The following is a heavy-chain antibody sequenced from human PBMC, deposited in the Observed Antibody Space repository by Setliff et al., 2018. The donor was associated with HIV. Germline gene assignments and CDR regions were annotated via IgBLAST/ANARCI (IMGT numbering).Heavy chain of an antibody. V-gene: IGHV3-48*04. CDR3: ARDGYYNFWSGSLYYFDY. CDR1: GFTFSNYV. Sequence: PGGSLRLSCAASGFTFSNYVISWVRQAPGKGLEWISFISGSGNTIFYADSVRGRFTISRDNAKNSLYLQMNSLRAEDTAVYYCARDGYYNFWSGSLYYFDYWGQGTLVTVSS. CDR2: ISGSGNTI. D-gene: IGHD3-3*01. J-gene: IGHJ4*02.